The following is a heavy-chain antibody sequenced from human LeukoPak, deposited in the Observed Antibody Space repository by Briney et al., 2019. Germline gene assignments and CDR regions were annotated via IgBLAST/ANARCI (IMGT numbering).Heavy chain of an antibody. Sequence: PSVKVSCKASGYTFTSYGISWVRQAPGQGLEWMGWINVGNGNTKYSQDFQGRVTITRDTSASTAYMELSSLTSEDMAVYYCARDSSGWYHWFDPWGQGTLVTVSS. V-gene: IGHV1-3*03. CDR1: GYTFTSYG. J-gene: IGHJ5*02. CDR2: INVGNGNT. CDR3: ARDSSGWYHWFDP. D-gene: IGHD6-19*01.